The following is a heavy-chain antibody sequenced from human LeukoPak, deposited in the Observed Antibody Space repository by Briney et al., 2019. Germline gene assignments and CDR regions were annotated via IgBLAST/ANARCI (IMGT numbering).Heavy chain of an antibody. CDR3: ASTYYYGSGSYYNLDY. CDR1: GGSITTYY. V-gene: IGHV4-59*01. Sequence: SETLSLTCTVSGGSITTYYWSWIRQPPGKGLEWIGYIDYSGKTIYNPSLKSRVTTSIDTSKNQFSLKLSSVTAADTAVYYCASTYYYGSGSYYNLDYWGQGTLVTVSS. J-gene: IGHJ4*02. CDR2: IDYSGKT. D-gene: IGHD3-10*01.